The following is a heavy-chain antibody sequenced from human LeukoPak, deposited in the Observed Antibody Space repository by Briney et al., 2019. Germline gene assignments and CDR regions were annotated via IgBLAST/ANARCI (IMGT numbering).Heavy chain of an antibody. CDR2: IYSGGTT. Sequence: PGGSLRLSCAASGFTVSSNHMSWVRQAPGKGLKWVSIIYSGGTTYYADSVKGRFTISRDNSKNSLYLQMNSLRAEDTAVYYCARDADYGGSPDAFDVWGRGTIFTVSS. CDR1: GFTVSSNH. D-gene: IGHD4-23*01. V-gene: IGHV3-53*01. J-gene: IGHJ3*01. CDR3: ARDADYGGSPDAFDV.